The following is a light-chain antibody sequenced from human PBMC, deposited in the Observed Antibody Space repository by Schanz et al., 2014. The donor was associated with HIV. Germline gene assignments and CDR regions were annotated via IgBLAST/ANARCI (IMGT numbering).Light chain of an antibody. V-gene: IGLV1-51*01. CDR3: ATWDSGRGAVV. J-gene: IGLJ2*01. CDR2: ANY. Sequence: QSVLTQPPSVSALPGQRVTISCSGGALNVGDNSVSWYQQFPGTAPKLLIFANYQRPSEIPDRFSGSKTGTSATLAITGLQTEDEADYYCATWDSGRGAVVFGGGTKVTVL. CDR1: ALNVGDNS.